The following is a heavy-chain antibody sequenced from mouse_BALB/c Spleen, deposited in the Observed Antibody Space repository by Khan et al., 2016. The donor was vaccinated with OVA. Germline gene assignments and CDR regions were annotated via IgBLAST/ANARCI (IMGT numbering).Heavy chain of an antibody. D-gene: IGHD2-10*02. Sequence: QIQLVQSGPELKKPGETVKISCKASGYTFTDYSMHWVKQAPGKGLKWMGWINTETGEPTYADDFKGRFAFSLETSASTAYLQINNLKNEDTATYFCASRVKYGNFDYWGQGTTLTVSS. V-gene: IGHV9-2-1*01. J-gene: IGHJ2*01. CDR2: INTETGEP. CDR3: ASRVKYGNFDY. CDR1: GYTFTDYS.